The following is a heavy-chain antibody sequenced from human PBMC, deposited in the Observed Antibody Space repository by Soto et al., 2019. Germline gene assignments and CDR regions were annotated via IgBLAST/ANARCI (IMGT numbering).Heavy chain of an antibody. CDR3: ARRGTTGYCSGDTCYSSALDI. CDR2: VYYSGST. J-gene: IGHJ3*02. D-gene: IGHD2-15*01. V-gene: IGHV4-39*01. CDR1: GGSINVNTYY. Sequence: SETLSLTCFVSGGSINVNTYYXGWIRQAPGKGLEWIGNVYYSGSTNYNPSLKSRVTISIDTSKNQFSLKLSSVTAADTAVYYCARRGTTGYCSGDTCYSSALDIWGQGTMVTVSS.